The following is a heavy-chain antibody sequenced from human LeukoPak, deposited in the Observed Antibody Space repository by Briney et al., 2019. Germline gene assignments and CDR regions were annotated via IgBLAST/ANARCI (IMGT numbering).Heavy chain of an antibody. Sequence: GGSLRLSCAASGFTFSSYEMNWVRQAPGKGLEWVSYIHSGGTVIHYADSVKGRFTISRDNAKNSLYLQMNSLRAEDTAMYYCVRDSAGNDYWGQGTLVTVSS. V-gene: IGHV3-48*03. CDR3: VRDSAGNDY. CDR2: IHSGGTVI. J-gene: IGHJ4*02. D-gene: IGHD6-13*01. CDR1: GFTFSSYE.